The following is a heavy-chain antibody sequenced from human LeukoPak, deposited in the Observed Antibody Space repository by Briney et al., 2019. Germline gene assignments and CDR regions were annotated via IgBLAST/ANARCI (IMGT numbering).Heavy chain of an antibody. V-gene: IGHV4-59*01. CDR1: GGSISSYY. D-gene: IGHD3-22*01. CDR3: ARFIPGWAHSRGYYSRGDYFDY. CDR2: IYYSGST. J-gene: IGHJ4*02. Sequence: PSETLSLTCTVSGGSISSYYWSWIRQPPGKGLEWIGYIYYSGSTNYNPSLKSRVTISVDTSKNQFSLKLSSVTAADTAVYYCARFIPGWAHSRGYYSRGDYFDYWGQGTLVTVSS.